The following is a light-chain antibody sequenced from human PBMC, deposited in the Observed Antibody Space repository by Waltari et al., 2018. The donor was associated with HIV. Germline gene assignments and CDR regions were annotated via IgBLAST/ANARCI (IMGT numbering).Light chain of an antibody. J-gene: IGKJ2*01. CDR1: QSVSNW. Sequence: DIQMTQSPSTLSASVGDRVTITCRASQSVSNWLAWYQQKPGKAPKLLIYKTSSLERGVPSRFSGSGSGTEFTLTISSLQPDDFATYYCQHYSGYTFGQGTKLEIK. CDR3: QHYSGYT. V-gene: IGKV1-5*03. CDR2: KTS.